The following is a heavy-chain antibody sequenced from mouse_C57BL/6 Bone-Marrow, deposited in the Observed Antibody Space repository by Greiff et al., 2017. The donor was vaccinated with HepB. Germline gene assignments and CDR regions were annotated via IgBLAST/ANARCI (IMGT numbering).Heavy chain of an antibody. CDR2: IYYSGTI. Sequence: EVKLQESGPGLVKPSQTVFLTCTVTGISITTGNYRWSWIRQFPGNKLEWIGYIYYSGTITYNPSLTSRTTITRDTPKNQFFLEMNSLTAEYTPTYYCARDEGYWYFDVWGTGTTVTVSS. CDR3: ARDEGYWYFDV. J-gene: IGHJ1*03. V-gene: IGHV3-5*01. CDR1: GISITTGNYR.